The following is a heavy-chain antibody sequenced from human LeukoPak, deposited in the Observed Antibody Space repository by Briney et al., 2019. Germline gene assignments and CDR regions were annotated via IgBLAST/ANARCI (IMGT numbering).Heavy chain of an antibody. CDR3: ARIETRITMVRGVIRWFDP. CDR2: IFLNDEK. Sequence: SGPVLVKPTETLTLTCTVSGFSLSNARMGVSWIRQPPGKALEWLAHIFLNDEKSYSTSLKSRLTISKDTSKSQVVLTMTNMDPVDTATYYCARIETRITMVRGVIRWFDPWGQGTLVTVSS. CDR1: GFSLSNARMG. V-gene: IGHV2-26*01. D-gene: IGHD3-10*01. J-gene: IGHJ5*02.